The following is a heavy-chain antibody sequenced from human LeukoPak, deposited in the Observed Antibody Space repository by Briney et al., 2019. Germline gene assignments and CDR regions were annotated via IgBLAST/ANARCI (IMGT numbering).Heavy chain of an antibody. CDR2: ISSSGSTI. D-gene: IGHD2-2*01. CDR3: AKGDPAFDAFDI. CDR1: GFTFSDYY. V-gene: IGHV3-11*01. Sequence: PGGSLRLSCAASGFTFSDYYMSWIRQAPGKGLEWVSYISSSGSTIYYADSVKGRFTIFRDNSKNTLYLQMSSLRIDDTAVYYCAKGDPAFDAFDIWGQGTMVTVSS. J-gene: IGHJ3*02.